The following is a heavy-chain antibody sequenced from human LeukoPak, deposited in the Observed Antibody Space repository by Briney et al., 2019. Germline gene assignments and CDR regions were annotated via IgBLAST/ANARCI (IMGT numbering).Heavy chain of an antibody. CDR3: ARDLTVRVRGVLNY. V-gene: IGHV7-4-1*02. D-gene: IGHD3-10*01. J-gene: IGHJ4*02. Sequence: ASVKVSCKASGYTFTSYGISWVRQAPGQGLEWMGWINTNTGNPTYAQGFTGRFVFSLDTSVSTAYLQISSLKAEDTAVYYCARDLTVRVRGVLNYWGQGTLVTVSS. CDR2: INTNTGNP. CDR1: GYTFTSYG.